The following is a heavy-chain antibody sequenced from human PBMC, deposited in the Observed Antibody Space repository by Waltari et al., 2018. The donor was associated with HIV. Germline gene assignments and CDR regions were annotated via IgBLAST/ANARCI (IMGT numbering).Heavy chain of an antibody. J-gene: IGHJ5*02. CDR1: CGSLRNYF. D-gene: IGHD6-19*01. CDR2: IDHNGNA. CDR3: ARAMAAGPGTPGGVDL. Sequence: QVQLQESGPGLVTPSGTVSLSCVVSCGSLRNYFWYWIRQAPGRGLPWIGHIDHNGNANYNPSLKSRFRFSLQISETRFSLILTSATAADTAVYYCARAMAAGPGTPGGVDLWGQGTLITVSS. V-gene: IGHV4-59*12.